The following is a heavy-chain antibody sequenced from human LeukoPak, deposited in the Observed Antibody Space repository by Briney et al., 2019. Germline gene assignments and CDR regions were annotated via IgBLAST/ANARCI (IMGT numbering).Heavy chain of an antibody. V-gene: IGHV3-23*01. Sequence: GGSLRLSCAASGFTFSIYAMNWVRQAPGKGLEWVSTITSGGNTDYADSAKGRFAISRDNSENTLYLQMNSLRAEDTAVYYCAQNQLWGQGTLVTVSS. J-gene: IGHJ4*02. CDR2: ITSGGNT. D-gene: IGHD2-2*01. CDR3: AQNQL. CDR1: GFTFSIYA.